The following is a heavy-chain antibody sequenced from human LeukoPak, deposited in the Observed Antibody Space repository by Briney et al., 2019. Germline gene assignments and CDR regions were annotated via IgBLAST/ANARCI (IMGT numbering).Heavy chain of an antibody. V-gene: IGHV3-23*01. CDR1: GFTFSSYA. Sequence: PGGSLRLSCAASGFTFSSYAMSWVRQAPGKGLEWVSAISGSGGSTYHADSVKGRFTISRDNAKNSLYLQMNSLRAEDTAVYYCAREQSDSSSYYYYMDVWGKGTTVTVSS. J-gene: IGHJ6*03. CDR2: ISGSGGST. D-gene: IGHD6-6*01. CDR3: AREQSDSSSYYYYMDV.